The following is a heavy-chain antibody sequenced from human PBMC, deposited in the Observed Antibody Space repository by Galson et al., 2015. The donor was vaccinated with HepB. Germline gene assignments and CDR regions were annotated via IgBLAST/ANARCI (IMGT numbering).Heavy chain of an antibody. J-gene: IGHJ6*03. D-gene: IGHD4-23*01. CDR3: AREKNVIRWPTAGYYYYMDV. Sequence: SCKASGGTFSSYAISWVRQAPGQGLEWMGGIIPILGIANYAQKFQGRVTITADKSTSTAYMELSSLRSEDTAVYYCAREKNVIRWPTAGYYYYMDVWGKGTTVTVSS. CDR1: GGTFSSYA. V-gene: IGHV1-69*10. CDR2: IIPILGIA.